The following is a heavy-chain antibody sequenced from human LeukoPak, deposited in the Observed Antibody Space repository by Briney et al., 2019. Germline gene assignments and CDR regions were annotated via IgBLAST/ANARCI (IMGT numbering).Heavy chain of an antibody. V-gene: IGHV3-11*04. CDR1: GFTVSSNY. CDR2: ISSSGSTI. CDR3: ARGGGGYAFLDS. Sequence: SGGSLRLSCAASGFTVSSNYMSWVRQAPGKGREGVSYISSSGSTIYYADSVKCRFTISRDNAKNSLYLQLNSLRAEDTAVYYCARGGGGYAFLDSWGQGTLVTVSS. D-gene: IGHD5-12*01. J-gene: IGHJ4*02.